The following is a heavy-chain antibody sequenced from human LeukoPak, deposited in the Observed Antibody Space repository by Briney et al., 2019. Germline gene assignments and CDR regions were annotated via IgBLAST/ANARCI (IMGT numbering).Heavy chain of an antibody. Sequence: SETLSLTCSVSGGSMRSDSSFWSWIRQPAGKGLEWIGQIYATGNTNYNPSLERRVTISVDTSKNQFSLELTSVTAADTAVYYCARELGSDYGGYSPWGQGTLVTVSS. CDR1: GGSMRSDSSF. CDR2: IYATGNT. V-gene: IGHV4-61*09. D-gene: IGHD4-23*01. J-gene: IGHJ5*02. CDR3: ARELGSDYGGYSP.